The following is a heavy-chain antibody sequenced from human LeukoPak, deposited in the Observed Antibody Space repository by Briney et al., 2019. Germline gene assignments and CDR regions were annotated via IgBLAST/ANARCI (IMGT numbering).Heavy chain of an antibody. D-gene: IGHD3-16*02. J-gene: IGHJ3*02. CDR2: IYYSGST. CDR1: GGSISSYY. V-gene: IGHV4-59*01. CDR3: ARAYDYVWGSYRPPDAFDI. Sequence: SETLSLTCAVSGGSISSYYWSWIRQPPGKGLEWIGYIYYSGSTNYNPSLKSRVTISVDTSKNQFSLKLSSVTAADTAVYYCARAYDYVWGSYRPPDAFDIWGQGTMVTVSS.